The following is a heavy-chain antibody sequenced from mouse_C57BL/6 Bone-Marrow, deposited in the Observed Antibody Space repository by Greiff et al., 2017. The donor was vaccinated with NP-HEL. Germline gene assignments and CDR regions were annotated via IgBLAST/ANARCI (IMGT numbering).Heavy chain of an antibody. CDR2: IHPNSGST. V-gene: IGHV1-64*01. CDR1: GYTFTSYW. D-gene: IGHD1-1*01. J-gene: IGHJ2*01. CDR3: ASPGVYYYGSSPFDY. Sequence: VQLQQPGAELVKPGASVKLSCKASGYTFTSYWMHWVKQRPGQGLEWIGMIHPNSGSTNYNEKFKSKATLTVDKSSSTAYMQLSSLTSEDSAVYYCASPGVYYYGSSPFDYWAKAPLSQSPQ.